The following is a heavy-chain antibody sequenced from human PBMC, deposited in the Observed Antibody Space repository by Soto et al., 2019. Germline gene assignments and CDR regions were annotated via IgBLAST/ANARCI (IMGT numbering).Heavy chain of an antibody. V-gene: IGHV4-31*03. Sequence: NPSETLSLTCTVSGDSISGVASFWRWIRQPPGKGLEWIANAYYSGSSYYNPSLKSRLTISVDTTKNQFSLQLKSMTAADTAVYYCAKLSCTSSTCYFPGWFDPWGQGTLVTVSS. CDR2: AYYSGSS. CDR3: AKLSCTSSTCYFPGWFDP. D-gene: IGHD2-2*01. CDR1: GDSISGVASF. J-gene: IGHJ5*02.